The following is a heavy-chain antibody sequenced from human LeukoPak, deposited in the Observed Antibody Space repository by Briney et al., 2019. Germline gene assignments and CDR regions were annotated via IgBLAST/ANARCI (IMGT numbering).Heavy chain of an antibody. V-gene: IGHV3-30*18. CDR2: ISYDGNNK. Sequence: GGSLRLSCAASGFTFSSYGMHWVRQAPGKGLEWVAVISYDGNNKYYTASVEVRFTISRDNSNNTLYLQMNSLRAEDPAVYYCAKDLVGTYGDTFYFYGMDVWGQGTTVTVSS. CDR1: GFTFSSYG. CDR3: AKDLVGTYGDTFYFYGMDV. J-gene: IGHJ6*02. D-gene: IGHD4-17*01.